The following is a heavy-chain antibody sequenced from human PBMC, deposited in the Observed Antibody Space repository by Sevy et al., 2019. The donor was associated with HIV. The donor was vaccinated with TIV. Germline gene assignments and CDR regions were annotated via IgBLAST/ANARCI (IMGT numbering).Heavy chain of an antibody. D-gene: IGHD3-22*01. V-gene: IGHV1-24*01. CDR1: GYTLSELS. Sequence: ASVKVSCMVSGYTLSELSMHWVRQAPGKGLEWMGSFDPEDDETIYAQKFQGRVTMTEDTSTDTAYMELNNLRSEDTAVYYCATTKDYYDSSGSPFDYWGQGTLGHRLL. CDR2: FDPEDDET. J-gene: IGHJ4*02. CDR3: ATTKDYYDSSGSPFDY.